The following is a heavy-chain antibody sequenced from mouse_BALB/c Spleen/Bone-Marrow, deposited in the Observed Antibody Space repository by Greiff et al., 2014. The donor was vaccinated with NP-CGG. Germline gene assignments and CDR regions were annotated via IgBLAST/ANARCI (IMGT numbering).Heavy chain of an antibody. J-gene: IGHJ3*02. V-gene: IGHV1-18*01. CDR1: GYSFTGYT. Sequence: VQLQQPGPELVKPGASMKTSCKASGYSFTGYTVNWVKQSHGKNLEWIGLINPYNGGTTYNQKFKGKATLTVDKSSTTAYMELLSLTSVDSAVYYCARGATMITTWGQGTLVTVSA. CDR2: INPYNGGT. D-gene: IGHD2-4*01. CDR3: ARGATMITT.